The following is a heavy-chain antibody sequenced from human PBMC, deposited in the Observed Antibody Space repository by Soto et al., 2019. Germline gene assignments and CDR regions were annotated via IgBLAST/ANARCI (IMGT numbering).Heavy chain of an antibody. CDR3: ARDREPGRSSSFDY. CDR1: GFTFSSYS. D-gene: IGHD6-6*01. V-gene: IGHV3-21*01. J-gene: IGHJ4*02. Sequence: GGSLRLSCAASGFTFSSYSMNWVRQAPGKGLEWVSSISSSSSYIYYADSVKGRFTISRDNAKNSLYLQMNSLRAEDTAVYYCARDREPGRSSSFDYWGQGTLVTVSS. CDR2: ISSSSSYI.